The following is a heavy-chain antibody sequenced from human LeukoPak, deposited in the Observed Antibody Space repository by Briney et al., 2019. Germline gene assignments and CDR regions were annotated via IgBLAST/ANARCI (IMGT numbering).Heavy chain of an antibody. D-gene: IGHD2-21*01. CDR1: GLTLSAYW. CDR3: ARAYVVWELLDY. Sequence: GGSLRLSCAASGLTLSAYWMHWVRQAPGKGLVWVSRINSDGSRTTYADSVKGRFTISRDNAKNTLYLQMNSLSPEDTAVYYCARAYVVWELLDYWGQGTPVTVAS. CDR2: INSDGSRT. V-gene: IGHV3-74*01. J-gene: IGHJ4*02.